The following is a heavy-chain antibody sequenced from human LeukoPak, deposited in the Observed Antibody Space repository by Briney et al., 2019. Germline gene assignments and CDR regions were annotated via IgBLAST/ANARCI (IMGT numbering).Heavy chain of an antibody. V-gene: IGHV1-2*02. J-gene: IGHJ4*02. CDR3: ARAINSWLLLDLDY. Sequence: ASVKVSCKASGYTFTGYYMHWVRQAPGQGLEWMGWTNPNSGGTNYAQKFQGRVTMTRDTSISTAYMELSRLRSDDTAVYYCARAINSWLLLDLDYWGQGTLVTVSS. D-gene: IGHD3-22*01. CDR1: GYTFTGYY. CDR2: TNPNSGGT.